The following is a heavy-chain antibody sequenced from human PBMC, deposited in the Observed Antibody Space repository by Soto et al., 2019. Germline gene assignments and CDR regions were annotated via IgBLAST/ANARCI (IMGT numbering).Heavy chain of an antibody. D-gene: IGHD4-17*01. CDR3: ARSGDYGVNYYYGMDV. V-gene: IGHV4-59*01. Sequence: SETLSLTCTVSGGSISSYYWSWIRQPPGKGLEWIGYIYYSGSTNYNPSLKSRVTISVDTSKNQFSLKLSSVTAADTAVYYCARSGDYGVNYYYGMDVWGQGTTVTVSS. J-gene: IGHJ6*02. CDR2: IYYSGST. CDR1: GGSISSYY.